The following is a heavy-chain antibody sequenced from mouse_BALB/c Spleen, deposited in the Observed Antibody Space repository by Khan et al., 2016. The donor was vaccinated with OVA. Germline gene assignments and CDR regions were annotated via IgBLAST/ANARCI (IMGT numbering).Heavy chain of an antibody. CDR1: GYSITSDYA. V-gene: IGHV3-2*02. D-gene: IGHD1-1*02. Sequence: VQLKESGPGLVKPSQSLSLTCTVTGYSITSDYAWNWIRQFPGNKLEWMGYISYSGSTSYNPSLKSRISITREQSKNQFFLQLNSVTTWDTATYYCARRAYYANWYFDVWGAGTTVTVSS. J-gene: IGHJ1*01. CDR3: ARRAYYANWYFDV. CDR2: ISYSGST.